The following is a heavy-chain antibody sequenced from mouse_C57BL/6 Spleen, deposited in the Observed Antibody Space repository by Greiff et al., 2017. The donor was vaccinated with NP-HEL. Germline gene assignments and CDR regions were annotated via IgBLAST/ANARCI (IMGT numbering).Heavy chain of an antibody. CDR1: GYSFTDYN. CDR2: INPNYGTT. Sequence: EVQRVESGPELVKPGASVKISCKASGYSFTDYNMNWVKQSNGKSLEWIGVINPNYGTTSYNQKFKGKATLTVDQSSSTAYMQLNSLTSEDSAVYYCARSGYYGSSYVGWYFDVWGTGTTVTVSS. CDR3: ARSGYYGSSYVGWYFDV. J-gene: IGHJ1*03. V-gene: IGHV1-39*01. D-gene: IGHD1-1*01.